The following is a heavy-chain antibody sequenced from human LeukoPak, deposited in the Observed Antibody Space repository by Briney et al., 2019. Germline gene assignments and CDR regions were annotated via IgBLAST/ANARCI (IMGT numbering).Heavy chain of an antibody. CDR1: GGSITSSSYY. Sequence: SETLSLTCTVSGGSITSSSYYWGWIRQPPGKGLEWIGSIYYRGRTYYNPSLKSRVTISVDTSKNQLSLKLSSVTAADTAVYYCARAGYCTSTTCPDAFDIWGQVTKVTVSS. CDR2: IYYRGRT. D-gene: IGHD2-2*01. V-gene: IGHV4-39*07. J-gene: IGHJ3*02. CDR3: ARAGYCTSTTCPDAFDI.